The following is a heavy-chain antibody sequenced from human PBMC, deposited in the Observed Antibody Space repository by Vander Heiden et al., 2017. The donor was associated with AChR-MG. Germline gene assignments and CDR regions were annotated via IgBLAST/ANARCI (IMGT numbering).Heavy chain of an antibody. J-gene: IGHJ6*02. CDR1: GGTFSSYA. V-gene: IGHV1-69*01. D-gene: IGHD1-26*01. CDR2: IIPIFGTA. CDR3: ARGVLGGSYAYYYYYGMDV. Sequence: QVQLVQSGAEVKKPGSSVKVSCKASGGTFSSYAIRWVRQAPGQGLEWMGGIIPIFGTANYAQKFQGRVTITADESTSTAYMELSSLRSEDTAVYYCARGVLGGSYAYYYYYGMDVWGQGTTVTVSS.